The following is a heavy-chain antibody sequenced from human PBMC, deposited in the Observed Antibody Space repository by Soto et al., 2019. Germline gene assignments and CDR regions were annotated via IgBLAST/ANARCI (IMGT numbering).Heavy chain of an antibody. CDR2: ISISGSTI. J-gene: IGHJ6*02. V-gene: IGHV3-11*01. Sequence: PGGSLRLSCAASGFTFSDYYMSWIRQAPGKGLEWVSYISISGSTIYYADSVKGRFTISRDNAKNPLYLQMNSLRAEDTAVYYCARDPVLRFLEWSYGMDVWGQGTTVTVSS. CDR1: GFTFSDYY. D-gene: IGHD3-3*01. CDR3: ARDPVLRFLEWSYGMDV.